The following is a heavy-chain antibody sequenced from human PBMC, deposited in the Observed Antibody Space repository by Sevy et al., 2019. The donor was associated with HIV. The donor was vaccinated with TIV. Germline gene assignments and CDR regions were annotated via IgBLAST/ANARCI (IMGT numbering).Heavy chain of an antibody. CDR3: ARALITMVRGVIIFGFDY. J-gene: IGHJ4*02. Sequence: GESLKISCKGSGYSFTSYWIGWVRQMPGKGLEWMGIIYPGDSDTRYSPSFQGQVTISADKSIRPAYLQWSGLKASDTAMYYCARALITMVRGVIIFGFDYWGQGTLVTVSS. CDR1: GYSFTSYW. D-gene: IGHD3-10*01. CDR2: IYPGDSDT. V-gene: IGHV5-51*01.